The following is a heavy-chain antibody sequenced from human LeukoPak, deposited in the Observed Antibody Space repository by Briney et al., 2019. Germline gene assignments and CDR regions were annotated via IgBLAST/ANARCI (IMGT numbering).Heavy chain of an antibody. V-gene: IGHV1-46*01. Sequence: ASVKVSCKASGYTFTNFYIHWVRQAPGQGLEWMGMINPSGGSTTYAPTFQGRVTTTRDTSTSTVHMELSSLRSEDTALYYCARGYCSSTNCLPGGYWGQGTLVTVSS. J-gene: IGHJ4*02. D-gene: IGHD2-2*01. CDR3: ARGYCSSTNCLPGGY. CDR2: INPSGGST. CDR1: GYTFTNFY.